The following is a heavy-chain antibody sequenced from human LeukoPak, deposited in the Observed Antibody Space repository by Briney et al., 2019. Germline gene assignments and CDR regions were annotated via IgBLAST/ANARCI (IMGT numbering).Heavy chain of an antibody. D-gene: IGHD3-22*01. CDR1: GFSFSSYS. V-gene: IGHV3-21*01. CDR3: ARDQTRYDYDSSVINGFQD. J-gene: IGHJ1*01. Sequence: GGSLRLSCAASGFSFSSYSMTWVRQAPGKGLEWVSLISRGNTYKYYADSVKGRFTISRDNAKKSLYLQMNSLRAEDTAIYYCARDQTRYDYDSSVINGFQDWGQGTLVTVSS. CDR2: ISRGNTYK.